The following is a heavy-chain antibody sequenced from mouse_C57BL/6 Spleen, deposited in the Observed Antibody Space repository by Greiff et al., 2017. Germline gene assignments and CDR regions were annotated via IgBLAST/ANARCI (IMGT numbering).Heavy chain of an antibody. Sequence: DVKLVESGGGLVKPGGSLKLSCAASGFTFSSYAMSWVRQTPEKRLEWVATISDGGSYTYCPDNVKGRFTISRDNAKNNLYLQMSHLKSEDTAMXYCARDPDYGNYGWYFDVWGTGTTVTVSS. CDR3: ARDPDYGNYGWYFDV. D-gene: IGHD2-1*01. CDR2: ISDGGSYT. J-gene: IGHJ1*03. CDR1: GFTFSSYA. V-gene: IGHV5-4*01.